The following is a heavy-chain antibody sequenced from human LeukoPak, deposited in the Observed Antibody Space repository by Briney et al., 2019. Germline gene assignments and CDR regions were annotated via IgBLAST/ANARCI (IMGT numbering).Heavy chain of an antibody. CDR3: ARGSTYYDSSGQVPFDY. V-gene: IGHV3-48*01. CDR2: ISGSSSTI. D-gene: IGHD3-22*01. CDR1: GFTFSSYS. Sequence: GGSLRLSCAASGFTFSSYSMNWVRQAPGKGLEWGSYISGSSSTIYYADSVKGRFTSSRDNGKNTLYLQMNSLRAEDTAVYYCARGSTYYDSSGQVPFDYWGQGTLVTVSS. J-gene: IGHJ4*02.